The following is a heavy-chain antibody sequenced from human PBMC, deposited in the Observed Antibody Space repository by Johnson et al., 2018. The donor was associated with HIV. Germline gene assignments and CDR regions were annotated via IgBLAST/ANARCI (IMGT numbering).Heavy chain of an antibody. CDR2: IYSGGDT. Sequence: VIYSGGDTYYADSVKGRFTISRDDSKNTLYLQMNRLTAEDTAVYYCARAPGFSRAFDIWGQGTMVTVSS. CDR3: ARAPGFSRAFDI. J-gene: IGHJ3*02. D-gene: IGHD3-10*01. V-gene: IGHV3-66*01.